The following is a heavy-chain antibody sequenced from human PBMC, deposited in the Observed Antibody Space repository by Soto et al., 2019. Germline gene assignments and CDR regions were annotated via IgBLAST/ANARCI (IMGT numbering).Heavy chain of an antibody. J-gene: IGHJ4*02. CDR3: AKPGYGKVPFDY. D-gene: IGHD4-17*01. Sequence: PSETLSLTCTFSGGSISSSSYYLGWIRQPPGKGLEWIGSIYYSGSTYYNPSFKSRVTISVDTSKNQFSLKLSSVTAADTAVYYCAKPGYGKVPFDYWGQGTRVTVSP. CDR2: IYYSGST. V-gene: IGHV4-39*01. CDR1: GGSISSSSYY.